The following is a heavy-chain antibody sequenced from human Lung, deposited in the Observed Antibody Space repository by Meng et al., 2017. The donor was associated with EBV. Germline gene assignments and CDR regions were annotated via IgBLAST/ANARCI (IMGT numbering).Heavy chain of an antibody. D-gene: IGHD2-8*01. J-gene: IGHJ4*02. V-gene: IGHV4-34*01. CDR2: INHSGRT. CDR3: ARGPTIVLVPTAGYYYFDY. Sequence: VQLYRVGEGLLKPVDTLHFLCAVYGGSFTGYNWTWIRQSPGKGLEWVGEINHSGRTNYNPSLKSRVTILVDTSKPQFSLRLSSVTAADSAVYFCARGPTIVLVPTAGYYYFDYWGQGTLVTVSS. CDR1: GGSFTGYN.